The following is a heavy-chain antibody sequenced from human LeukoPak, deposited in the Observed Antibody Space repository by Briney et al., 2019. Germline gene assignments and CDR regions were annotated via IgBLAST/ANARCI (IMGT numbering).Heavy chain of an antibody. CDR3: ARLRLPPPNWFDP. V-gene: IGHV1-69*06. CDR2: IIPIFGTA. D-gene: IGHD6-25*01. Sequence: GGSVKVSCQASEGTFSSYAMSWVRQAPGQGLEWMGGIIPIFGTANYAQKFQGRVTITADKSTSTAYMELSSLRSEDTAVYYCARLRLPPPNWFDPWGQGTLVTVSS. J-gene: IGHJ5*02. CDR1: EGTFSSYA.